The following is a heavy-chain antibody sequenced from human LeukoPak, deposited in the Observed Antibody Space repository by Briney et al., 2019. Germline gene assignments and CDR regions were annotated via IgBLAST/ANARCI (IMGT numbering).Heavy chain of an antibody. CDR2: INWNGGNT. CDR3: ATYRQVLLPFES. V-gene: IGHV3-20*04. Sequence: GGSLRLSCAASGFTFDDYAMSWVRQAPGKGLEWVSGINWNGGNTGSADSVKGRFTISRDNAKNSLYLQMNSLRAEDTAIYYCATYRQVLLPFESWGQGTLVTVSS. CDR1: GFTFDDYA. J-gene: IGHJ4*02. D-gene: IGHD2-8*02.